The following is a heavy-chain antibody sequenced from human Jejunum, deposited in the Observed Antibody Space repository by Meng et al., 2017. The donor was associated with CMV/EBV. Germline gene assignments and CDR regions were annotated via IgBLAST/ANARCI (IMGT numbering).Heavy chain of an antibody. CDR2: MSFDGINK. CDR3: ARDIYEVVVAGLDV. J-gene: IGHJ6*02. D-gene: IGHD2-15*01. Sequence: SGFSFSNYAMHWVRQAQGKGLEWLAIMSFDGINKYYADSVKGRFTISRDNSKNTLYLQMNSLRVEDTAVYYCARDIYEVVVAGLDVWGQGTTVTVSS. CDR1: GFSFSNYA. V-gene: IGHV3-30*04.